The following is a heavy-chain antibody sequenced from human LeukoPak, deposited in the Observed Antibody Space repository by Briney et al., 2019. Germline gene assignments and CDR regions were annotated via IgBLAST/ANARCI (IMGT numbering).Heavy chain of an antibody. CDR1: GFTFSSYG. D-gene: IGHD2-2*01. J-gene: IGHJ4*02. V-gene: IGHV3-30*02. CDR3: AKDSTKYCSSTSCPDDY. CDR2: IRYDGSNK. Sequence: GGSLRLSCPASGFTFSSYGMHWVRQAPGKGLEWVAFIRYDGSNKYYADSVKGRFTISRDNSKNTLYLQMNSLRAEDTAVYYCAKDSTKYCSSTSCPDDYWGQGTLVTVSS.